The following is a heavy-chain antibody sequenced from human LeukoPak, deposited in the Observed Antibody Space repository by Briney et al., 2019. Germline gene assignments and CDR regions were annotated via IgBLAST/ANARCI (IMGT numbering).Heavy chain of an antibody. Sequence: SETLSHTCSVSGGSITNYYWSWVRQSPAKGLEWVGYIYYTGSTTYKPSLKRRVTISVDTSKKQFSLKLSSVTAADTAVYYCARGSSYYYGSGRHDFYYYYYMDVWGKGTTVTISS. CDR2: IYYTGST. V-gene: IGHV4-59*13. CDR1: GGSITNYY. J-gene: IGHJ6*03. D-gene: IGHD3-10*01. CDR3: ARGSSYYYGSGRHDFYYYYYMDV.